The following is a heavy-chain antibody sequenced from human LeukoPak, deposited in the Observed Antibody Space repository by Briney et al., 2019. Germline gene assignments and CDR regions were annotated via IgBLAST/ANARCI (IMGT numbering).Heavy chain of an antibody. Sequence: GGSLRLSCAASGFTFSDYYMSWIRQAPEKGLEWVSYISSSGSTIYYADSVKGRFTISRDNAKNSLYLQMNSLRAEDTAVYYCARDLWFGSYDYWGQGTLVTVSS. CDR3: ARDLWFGSYDY. CDR1: GFTFSDYY. J-gene: IGHJ4*02. V-gene: IGHV3-11*04. D-gene: IGHD3-10*01. CDR2: ISSSGSTI.